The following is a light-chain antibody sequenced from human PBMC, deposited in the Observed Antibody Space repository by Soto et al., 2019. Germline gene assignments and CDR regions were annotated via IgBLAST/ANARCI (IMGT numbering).Light chain of an antibody. V-gene: IGKV1-39*01. Sequence: IQMTQSPPSLSASVGDRVTITCRASQGISSYLNWYQQKPGKAPKLLIYAASSLQSGVPSRFTGSGSGIDFTLTITSLQPEDFAIYYCQQTYDIPITFGQGTRLEIK. CDR1: QGISSY. J-gene: IGKJ5*01. CDR2: AAS. CDR3: QQTYDIPIT.